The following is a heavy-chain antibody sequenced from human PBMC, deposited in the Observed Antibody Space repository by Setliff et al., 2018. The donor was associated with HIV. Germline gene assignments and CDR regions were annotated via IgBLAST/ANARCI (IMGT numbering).Heavy chain of an antibody. CDR3: ARVADGYNSYFDY. D-gene: IGHD5-18*01. Sequence: GGSLRLSCTASGFIFSSYWMSWVRQAPGKGLEWVANIKQGGSEKYYVDSVKGRFTMSRDNAKNSLFLQMHSLRAEDTAVYYCARVADGYNSYFDYWGQGTVATVSS. J-gene: IGHJ4*02. CDR1: GFIFSSYW. V-gene: IGHV3-7*01. CDR2: IKQGGSEK.